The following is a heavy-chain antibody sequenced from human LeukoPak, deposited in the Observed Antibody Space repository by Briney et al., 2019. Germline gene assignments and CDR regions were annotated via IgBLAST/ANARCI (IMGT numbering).Heavy chain of an antibody. CDR3: ARLTYYDFWSGYNYAFDI. CDR1: GYTFTGYS. D-gene: IGHD3-3*01. CDR2: INPNSGGT. J-gene: IGHJ3*02. V-gene: IGHV1-2*02. Sequence: VASVKVSCKASGYTFTGYSMHWVRQAPGQGLEWMGWINPNSGGTNYAQKFQGRVTMTRDTSISTAYMELSRLRSDDTAVYYCARLTYYDFWSGYNYAFDIWGQGTMVTVSS.